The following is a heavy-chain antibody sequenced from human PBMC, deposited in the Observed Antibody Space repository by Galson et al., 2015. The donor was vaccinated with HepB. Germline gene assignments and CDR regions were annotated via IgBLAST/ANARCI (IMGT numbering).Heavy chain of an antibody. CDR2: IYSGGST. Sequence: SLRLSCAASGFTVSSNYMSWVRQAPGKGLEWVSVIYSGGSTYYADSVKGRFTISRDNSKNTLYLQMNSLRAEDTAVYYCATMVRGTHYRGYYFDYWGQGTLVTVSS. CDR3: ATMVRGTHYRGYYFDY. V-gene: IGHV3-66*01. J-gene: IGHJ4*02. D-gene: IGHD3-10*01. CDR1: GFTVSSNY.